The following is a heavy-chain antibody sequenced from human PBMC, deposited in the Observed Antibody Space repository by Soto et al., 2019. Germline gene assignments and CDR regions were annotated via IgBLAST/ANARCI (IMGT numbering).Heavy chain of an antibody. D-gene: IGHD1-26*01. J-gene: IGHJ3*02. Sequence: ASVKVSCKASGYTFTGYYMHWVRQAPGQGLEWMGWINPNSGGTNYAKKFQGWVTMTRDTSSSTAYMELSRLRSDDTAVYYCASSGRGVHSSAFDIWGQGTMVTVSS. CDR2: INPNSGGT. CDR3: ASSGRGVHSSAFDI. CDR1: GYTFTGYY. V-gene: IGHV1-2*04.